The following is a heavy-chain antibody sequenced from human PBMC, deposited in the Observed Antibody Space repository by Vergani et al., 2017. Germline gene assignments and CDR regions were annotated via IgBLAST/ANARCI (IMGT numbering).Heavy chain of an antibody. D-gene: IGHD3-10*01. V-gene: IGHV4-38-2*01. J-gene: IGHJ5*02. CDR1: GYSITSGYY. CDR3: VRTVARWLGETKDGGWFDP. CDR2: IYHTGSA. Sequence: QVQLLESGPGLLKPSETLSLTCSVSGYSITSGYYWGWIRQPPGRGLEWIGSIYHTGSAYYNPSLKSRVTVSVDTSMNQVSLKLNSVTAADTAVYYCVRTVARWLGETKDGGWFDPWGEGTLVTVTS.